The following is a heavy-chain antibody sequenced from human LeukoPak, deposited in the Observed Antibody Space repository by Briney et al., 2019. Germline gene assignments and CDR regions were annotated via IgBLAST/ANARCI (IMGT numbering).Heavy chain of an antibody. J-gene: IGHJ4*02. CDR1: GYIFSGYG. Sequence: ASVKVSCKTSGYIFSGYGISWVRQAPGQGLEWMGWITDNNGNTNHAPSLQGRVTMTTDTSTNTAYMELTSLRSDDTAVYYCARDQRNSGSYRFEYWGQGTLVTVSS. V-gene: IGHV1-18*01. D-gene: IGHD1-26*01. CDR2: ITDNNGNT. CDR3: ARDQRNSGSYRFEY.